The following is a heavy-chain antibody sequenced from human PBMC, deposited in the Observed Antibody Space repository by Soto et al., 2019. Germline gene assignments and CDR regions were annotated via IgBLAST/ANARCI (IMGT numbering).Heavy chain of an antibody. D-gene: IGHD6-13*01. CDR3: ARGDSSSWYAVDYFDY. J-gene: IGHJ4*02. V-gene: IGHV4-59*01. CDR1: GGSISSYY. Sequence: QVQLQESGPGLVKPSETLSLTCTVSGGSISSYYWSWIRQPPGKGLEWIGYINYSGSTNYNPSLSSLVTIAVDTSKNQFSRKLSSVTAADTAVYYCARGDSSSWYAVDYFDYWGQGTLVTVSS. CDR2: INYSGST.